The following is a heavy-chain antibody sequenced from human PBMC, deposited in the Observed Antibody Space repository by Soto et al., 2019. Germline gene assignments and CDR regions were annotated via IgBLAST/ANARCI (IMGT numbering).Heavy chain of an antibody. D-gene: IGHD5-12*01. V-gene: IGHV1-46*01. CDR1: GYTFTSYY. J-gene: IGHJ4*02. CDR3: ARDRRRDGYKLQARPHFDY. Sequence: GASVKVSCKASGYTFTSYYMHWVRQAPGQGLEWMGIINPSGGSTSYAQKFQGRVTMTGDTSTSTVYMELSSLRSEDTAVYYCARDRRRDGYKLQARPHFDYWGQGTLVTVSS. CDR2: INPSGGST.